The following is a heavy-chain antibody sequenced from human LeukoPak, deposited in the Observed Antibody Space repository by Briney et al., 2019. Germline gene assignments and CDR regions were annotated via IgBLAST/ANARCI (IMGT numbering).Heavy chain of an antibody. CDR3: ARGSGIAAAGDPFDY. D-gene: IGHD6-13*01. CDR1: GYTFTSYG. J-gene: IGHJ4*02. Sequence: GASVKVSCKASGYTFTSYGITWVRQAPGQGLEWMGWISAYNGNTNYAQKFQGRVTMTRDTSISTAYMELSRLRSDDTAVYYCARGSGIAAAGDPFDYWGQGTLVTVSS. CDR2: ISAYNGNT. V-gene: IGHV1-18*01.